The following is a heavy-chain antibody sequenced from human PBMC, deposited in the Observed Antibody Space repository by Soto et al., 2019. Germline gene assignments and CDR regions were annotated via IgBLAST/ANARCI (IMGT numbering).Heavy chain of an antibody. V-gene: IGHV1-8*01. CDR1: GYTFTTYE. Sequence: GASVKVSCKASGYTFTTYEIHWVRQASGQGLEWMGWMNPKSGNTDYAEKFQDRVTMTRDISTTTAYMELSSLKFEDTAVYYCARTTRSGNSGSLSPFDYWGLGTRVTVSS. J-gene: IGHJ4*02. D-gene: IGHD1-1*01. CDR2: MNPKSGNT. CDR3: ARTTRSGNSGSLSPFDY.